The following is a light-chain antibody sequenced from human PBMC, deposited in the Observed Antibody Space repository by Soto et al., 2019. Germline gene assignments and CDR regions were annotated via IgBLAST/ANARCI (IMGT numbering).Light chain of an antibody. CDR3: QQYNTWPLT. J-gene: IGKJ4*01. CDR2: GAS. Sequence: EIVLTQSPATLSLSPGERATLSCRASQGVTTNLVGYQQKPGQAPRLLIYGASTRATGIPARFSGSGSGTEFTLTISSLQSEDFAVYYCQQYNTWPLTFGGGTKVDIK. CDR1: QGVTTN. V-gene: IGKV3-15*01.